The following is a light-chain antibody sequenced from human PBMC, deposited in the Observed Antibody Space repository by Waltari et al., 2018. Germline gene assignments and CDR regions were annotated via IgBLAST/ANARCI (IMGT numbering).Light chain of an antibody. CDR1: SSDVGNYNL. CDR2: EDR. J-gene: IGLJ1*01. CDR3: SSYANTNTFV. Sequence: QSALTQPASVSGSPGQSITISCTGTSSDVGNYNLVSWYQQHPGKAPTLIIYEDRKRPSGVSNRFSGSKSGYTASLTISGLQPEDEAEYHCSSYANTNTFVFGTGTKVTVL. V-gene: IGLV2-23*01.